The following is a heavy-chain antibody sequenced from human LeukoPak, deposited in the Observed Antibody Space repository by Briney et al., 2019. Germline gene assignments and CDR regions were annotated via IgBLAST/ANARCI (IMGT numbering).Heavy chain of an antibody. D-gene: IGHD2-8*02. J-gene: IGHJ4*02. CDR1: GGSISSGGYY. Sequence: SETLSLTCTVSGGSISSGGYYWSWIRQPPGKGLEWIGYIYHSGSTYYNPSLKSRVTISVDRSKNQFSLRLSSVTAADTAVYYCTGSVYWGEGTLVTVSS. V-gene: IGHV4-30-2*01. CDR2: IYHSGST. CDR3: TGSVY.